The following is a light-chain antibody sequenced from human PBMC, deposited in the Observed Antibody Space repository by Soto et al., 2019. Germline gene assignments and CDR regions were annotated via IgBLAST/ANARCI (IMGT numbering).Light chain of an antibody. Sequence: DIQLTQSPSFLSASVGDRVNISCRDSQGITDFLAWYQQKPGKAPKLLIYAASTLQSGVPSRFSGSASGTEFTLTISSLQPEDFATYFCQQFNVYPLTFGGGTMLEIK. CDR1: QGITDF. CDR3: QQFNVYPLT. V-gene: IGKV1-9*01. CDR2: AAS. J-gene: IGKJ4*01.